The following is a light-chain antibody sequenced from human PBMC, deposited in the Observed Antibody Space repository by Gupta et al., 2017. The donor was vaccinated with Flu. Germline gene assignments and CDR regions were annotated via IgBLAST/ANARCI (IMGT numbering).Light chain of an antibody. CDR3: RHDDNYPLT. CDR2: NGS. V-gene: IGKV1-6*01. Sequence: AIQMTQSPSSLSASVRDRVTITCRASQDIRNTLGWYQQKPGKAPKLLMYNGSTLQSGVPSRFSGSGSGTDFTLTISSLQPEDLATYYCRHDDNYPLTFGGGTKVEIK. CDR1: QDIRNT. J-gene: IGKJ4*01.